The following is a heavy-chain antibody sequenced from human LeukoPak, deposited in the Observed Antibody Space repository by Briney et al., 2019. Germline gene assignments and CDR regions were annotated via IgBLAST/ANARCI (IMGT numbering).Heavy chain of an antibody. CDR1: GGSISSYY. CDR2: IYYSGST. D-gene: IGHD3-3*01. V-gene: IGHV4-59*01. CDR3: ARAGDFWSEGFGAFDI. Sequence: SETLSLTCTVSGGSISSYYWSWIRQPPGKGLEWIGYIYYSGSTNYNPSLKSRVTISVDTSKNQFSLKLSSVTAADTAVYYCARAGDFWSEGFGAFDIWGQGTMVTVSS. J-gene: IGHJ3*02.